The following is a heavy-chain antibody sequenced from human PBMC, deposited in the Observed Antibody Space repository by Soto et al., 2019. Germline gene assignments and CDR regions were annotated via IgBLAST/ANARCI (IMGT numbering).Heavy chain of an antibody. CDR2: ISYSGST. CDR3: ARFTTVTSPFDY. J-gene: IGHJ4*02. CDR1: GGSITRGGYY. D-gene: IGHD4-17*01. Sequence: PSETLSLTCTVSGGSITRGGYYWSWIRQHPGKGLEWIGYISYSGSTYYNPSLKSRVTISVDTSKNQVSLKLSSVTAADTAVYYCARFTTVTSPFDYWGQGTLVTVS. V-gene: IGHV4-31*03.